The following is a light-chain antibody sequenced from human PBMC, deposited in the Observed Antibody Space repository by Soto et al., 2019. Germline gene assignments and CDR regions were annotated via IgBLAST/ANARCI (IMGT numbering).Light chain of an antibody. CDR1: QSSK. CDR2: GAS. CDR3: QQRGTWPRVT. J-gene: IGKJ4*01. V-gene: IGKV3-15*01. Sequence: ETVMTQSPATLSVSPGERATLFCRASQSSKLAWYQQKPGQAPRLLIYGASTRATGIPARFSGTGSGTEFTLTISSLAPEDFAIYYCQQRGTWPRVTFGGGTKVEIK.